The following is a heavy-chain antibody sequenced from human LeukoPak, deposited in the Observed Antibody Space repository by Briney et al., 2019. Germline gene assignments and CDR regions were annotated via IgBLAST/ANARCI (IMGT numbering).Heavy chain of an antibody. V-gene: IGHV4-4*07. CDR2: IYISGNT. J-gene: IGHJ3*02. CDR1: GGSISIYY. Sequence: SETLSLTCTVSGGSISIYYWSWIRQPAGKGLEWIGRIYISGNTSYNPSLKSRVTISVDTSKNQFSLKLSSVTAADTAVYYCAREITNHIAAAGDHAFDIWGQGTMVTVSS. CDR3: AREITNHIAAAGDHAFDI. D-gene: IGHD6-13*01.